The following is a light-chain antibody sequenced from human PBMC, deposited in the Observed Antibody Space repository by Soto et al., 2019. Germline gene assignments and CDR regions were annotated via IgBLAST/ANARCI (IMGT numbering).Light chain of an antibody. CDR2: DDS. CDR1: SIGTKS. CDR3: QVLNGRSFQGV. V-gene: IGLV3-21*02. J-gene: IGLJ1*01. Sequence: SYELTQPPSVSVAPGQTASIACGGDSIGTKSVNWYQQRPGQAPVVVVYDDSDRPTGIPERFSGSNSGNTATLTISRVEAGDEADYYCQVLNGRSFQGVFGPGTKVTVL.